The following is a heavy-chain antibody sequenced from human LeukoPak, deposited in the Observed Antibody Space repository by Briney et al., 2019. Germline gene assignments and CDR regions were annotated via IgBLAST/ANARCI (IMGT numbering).Heavy chain of an antibody. J-gene: IGHJ5*02. D-gene: IGHD3-10*01. CDR3: ARLSMVRGVMP. Sequence: SETLSLTCTVSGGSISSSSYYWGWIRQPPGKGLEWIGSIYYSGSTYYNPSLKSRVTISVDTSKNQFSLKLSSVTAADTAVYYCARLSMVRGVMPWGQGTLVTVSS. CDR2: IYYSGST. CDR1: GGSISSSSYY. V-gene: IGHV4-39*07.